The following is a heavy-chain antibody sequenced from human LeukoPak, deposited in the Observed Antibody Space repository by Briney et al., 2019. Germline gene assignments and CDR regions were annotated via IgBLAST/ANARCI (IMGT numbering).Heavy chain of an antibody. Sequence: KPGGSLRLSCAASGFTFSSWIMNWVGQAPGKGLEWVSSISSSSSYIYYADSVKGRFTISRDNAKNSLYLQMNSLRAEDTAVYYCASPSISGSYHDAFDIWGQRTMVTVSS. CDR2: ISSSSSYI. J-gene: IGHJ3*02. V-gene: IGHV3-21*01. CDR3: ASPSISGSYHDAFDI. D-gene: IGHD1-26*01. CDR1: GFTFSSWI.